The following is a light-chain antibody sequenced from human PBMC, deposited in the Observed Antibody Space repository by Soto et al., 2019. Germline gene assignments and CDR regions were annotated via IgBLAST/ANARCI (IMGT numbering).Light chain of an antibody. CDR1: SSDVGGYNY. CDR3: SSYTSSSTLVV. CDR2: DVS. Sequence: QSVLTQPASVSGSPGQSITISCTGTSSDVGGYNYVSWYQQHPGKAPKLMIYDVSNRPSGGSNRFSGSKSGNTASLTISGLQAEDGADYYCSSYTSSSTLVVFGGGTKLTVL. J-gene: IGLJ2*01. V-gene: IGLV2-14*01.